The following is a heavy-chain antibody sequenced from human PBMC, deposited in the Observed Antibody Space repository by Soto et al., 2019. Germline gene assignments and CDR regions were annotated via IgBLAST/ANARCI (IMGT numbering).Heavy chain of an antibody. Sequence: QVQLVQSGAEVKKPGSSVKVSCKASGGTFSTYTITWVRQAPGQGLEWMGRIIPIIGIINYAQKFQGRVTITAEQSPGAXYMELTRLRSDDTAVYYCAGDPDSHYNDSHAYSYPWGQGTLVTVSS. D-gene: IGHD3-22*01. V-gene: IGHV1-69*08. CDR2: IIPIIGII. CDR3: AGDPDSHYNDSHAYSYP. CDR1: GGTFSTYT. J-gene: IGHJ5*02.